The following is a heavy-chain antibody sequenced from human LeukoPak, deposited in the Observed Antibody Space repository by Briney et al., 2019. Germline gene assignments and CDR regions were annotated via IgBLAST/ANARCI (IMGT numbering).Heavy chain of an antibody. CDR1: GGSISSSSYY. CDR2: IYYSGST. Sequence: SETLSLTCTVSGGSISSSSYYWGWIRQPPGKGLEWIGSIYYSGSTYYNPSLKSRVTISVDTSKNQFSLKLSSVTAADTAVYYCARQTVAGAFDYWGQGTLVTVSS. V-gene: IGHV4-39*07. CDR3: ARQTVAGAFDY. D-gene: IGHD6-19*01. J-gene: IGHJ4*02.